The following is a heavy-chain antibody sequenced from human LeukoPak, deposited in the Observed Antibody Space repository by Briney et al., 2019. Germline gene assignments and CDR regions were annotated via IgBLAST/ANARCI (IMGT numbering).Heavy chain of an antibody. CDR1: GGSFSGYY. V-gene: IGHV4-34*01. D-gene: IGHD3-10*01. J-gene: IGHJ4*02. CDR2: INHSGST. CDR3: ASHDYYGSGSSPSY. Sequence: SETLSLTCAVYGGSFSGYYWSWIRQPPGKGLEWMGEINHSGSTHYNPSLKSRVTIPVDTSKNQFSLKLSSVTAADTAVYYCASHDYYGSGSSPSYWGQGTLVTVSS.